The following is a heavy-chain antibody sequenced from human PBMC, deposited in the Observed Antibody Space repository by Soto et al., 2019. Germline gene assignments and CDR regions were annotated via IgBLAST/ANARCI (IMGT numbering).Heavy chain of an antibody. Sequence: QVQLVQSGAEVKKPGASVRVSCKASGYTLTHNFIHWVRQAPGQGLEWMGIFYPSGDTALYAQKFQGRVTMTRDTSTDTVYMGLSSLTSEDTAVYYCARERIAARLDYWGQGTPVTVSS. CDR1: GYTLTHNF. V-gene: IGHV1-46*01. CDR2: FYPSGDTA. J-gene: IGHJ4*02. CDR3: ARERIAARLDY. D-gene: IGHD6-6*01.